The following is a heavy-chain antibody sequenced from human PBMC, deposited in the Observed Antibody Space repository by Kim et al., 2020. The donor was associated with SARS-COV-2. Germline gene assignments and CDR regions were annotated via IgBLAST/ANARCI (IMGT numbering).Heavy chain of an antibody. D-gene: IGHD3-9*01. CDR3: AKQPTRYYDILTGYYYYGMDV. J-gene: IGHJ6*02. V-gene: IGHV3-23*01. Sequence: RFTISRDNTKNTLYLQMNSLRAEDTAVYYCAKQPTRYYDILTGYYYYGMDVWGQGTTVTVSS.